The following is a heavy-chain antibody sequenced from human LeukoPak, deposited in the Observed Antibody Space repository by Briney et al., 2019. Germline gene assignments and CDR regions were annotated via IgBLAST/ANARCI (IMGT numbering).Heavy chain of an antibody. V-gene: IGHV4-30-4*01. CDR3: ARVLTYYYVSSRGAFDI. CDR1: GGSISSGDYY. Sequence: PSQTLSLTCTVSGGSISSGDYYWSWIRQPPGKGLEWIGYIYYSGSTYYNPSLKSRVTISVDTSKNQFSLKLSSVTAADTAVYYCARVLTYYYVSSRGAFDIWGQGTMVTVSS. D-gene: IGHD3-22*01. J-gene: IGHJ3*02. CDR2: IYYSGST.